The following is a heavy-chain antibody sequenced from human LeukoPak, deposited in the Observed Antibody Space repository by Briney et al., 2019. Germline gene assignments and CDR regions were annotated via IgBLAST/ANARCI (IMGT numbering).Heavy chain of an antibody. J-gene: IGHJ4*02. V-gene: IGHV2-5*02. D-gene: IGHD2-21*02. CDR2: IYWDDDK. CDR3: AHLETSTANDY. Sequence: SGPTLVKPTQTLTLTCTLSGLSLSTGGVGVAWIRQPPGKALEWLALIYWDDDKSYSPSLKSRLTITKDTSKSQVVLTMTNMDPVDTATYCWAHLETSTANDYWGQGTLVTVSS. CDR1: GLSLSTGGVG.